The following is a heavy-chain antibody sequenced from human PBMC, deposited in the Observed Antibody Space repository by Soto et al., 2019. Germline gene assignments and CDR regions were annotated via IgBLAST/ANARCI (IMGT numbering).Heavy chain of an antibody. D-gene: IGHD2-2*01. Sequence: GGSLRLSCAASGFTFSSYAMHWVRQAPGKGLEWVAVISYDGSNKYYADSVKGRFTISRDNSKNTLYLQMNSLRAEDTAVYYCARSSTQENYFDYWGQGTLVTVSS. J-gene: IGHJ4*02. CDR3: ARSSTQENYFDY. CDR1: GFTFSSYA. V-gene: IGHV3-30-3*01. CDR2: ISYDGSNK.